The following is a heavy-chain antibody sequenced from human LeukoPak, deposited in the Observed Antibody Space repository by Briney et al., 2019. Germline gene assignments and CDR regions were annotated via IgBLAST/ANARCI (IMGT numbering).Heavy chain of an antibody. V-gene: IGHV3-11*01. D-gene: IGHD1-26*01. CDR2: ISSSGSTL. Sequence: PGGSLRLSCAASGFTFSDHYMSWIRQAPGKGLEWVSYISSSGSTLYYADSVKGRITISRDNAKNSLYLQMNSLRAEDTAVYYCAKSQTTYSGSYYFDYWGQGTLVTVSS. CDR3: AKSQTTYSGSYYFDY. CDR1: GFTFSDHY. J-gene: IGHJ4*02.